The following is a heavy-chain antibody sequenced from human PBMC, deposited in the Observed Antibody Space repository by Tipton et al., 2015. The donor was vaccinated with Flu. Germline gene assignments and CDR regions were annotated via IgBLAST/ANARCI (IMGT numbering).Heavy chain of an antibody. CDR2: IYYSGST. D-gene: IGHD3-22*01. CDR3: ARLRANYYDSSGYSDY. CDR1: GGSISSSSYY. Sequence: LRLSCTVSGGSISSSSYYWGWIRQPPGKGLEWIGSIYYSGSTYYDPSLKSRVTISVDTSKNQFSLKLSSVTAADTAVYYCARLRANYYDSSGYSDYWGQGTLVTVSS. J-gene: IGHJ4*02. V-gene: IGHV4-39*07.